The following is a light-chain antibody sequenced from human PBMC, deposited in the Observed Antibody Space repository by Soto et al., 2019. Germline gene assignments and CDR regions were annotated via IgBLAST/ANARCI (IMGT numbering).Light chain of an antibody. Sequence: DIQMTQSPSSLSASVGDGVTITCRASQSISSYLNWYQQKPGKAPKVLIYAASSLQSGVPSTFSGSGSGTDFTLTISSLQPEDFATYYCQQSYSTPFTFGGGTKVDIK. CDR2: AAS. CDR3: QQSYSTPFT. V-gene: IGKV1-39*01. CDR1: QSISSY. J-gene: IGKJ4*01.